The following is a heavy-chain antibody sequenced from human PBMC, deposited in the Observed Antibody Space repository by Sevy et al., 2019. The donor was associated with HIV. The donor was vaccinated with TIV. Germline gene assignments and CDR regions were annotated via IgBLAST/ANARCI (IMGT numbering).Heavy chain of an antibody. J-gene: IGHJ4*02. D-gene: IGHD3-16*01. CDR2: ISSSSSTI. CDR1: GFSFNSYS. CDR3: ARDRGGSPRSPFDY. V-gene: IGHV3-48*02. Sequence: GGSLRLSCAASGFSFNSYSMNWVRQAPGKGLEWVSFISSSSSTIYYSDSVKGRFTISRDNAKNSLYLQMNSLRDEETAVYYCARDRGGSPRSPFDYWGQGTLVTVS.